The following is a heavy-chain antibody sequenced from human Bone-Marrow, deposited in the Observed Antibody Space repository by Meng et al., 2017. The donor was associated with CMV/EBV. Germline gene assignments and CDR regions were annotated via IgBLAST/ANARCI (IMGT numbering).Heavy chain of an antibody. Sequence: ASVKVSCKASGYSFTGYYIHWVRQAPGQGLEWMGWISAYNGNTNYAQKLQGRVTMTTDTSTSTAYMELRSLRSDDTAVYYCARDHCSSTSCYIGGLFDPWGQGTLVTVSS. J-gene: IGHJ5*02. CDR1: GYSFTGYY. D-gene: IGHD2-2*01. CDR3: ARDHCSSTSCYIGGLFDP. CDR2: ISAYNGNT. V-gene: IGHV1-18*04.